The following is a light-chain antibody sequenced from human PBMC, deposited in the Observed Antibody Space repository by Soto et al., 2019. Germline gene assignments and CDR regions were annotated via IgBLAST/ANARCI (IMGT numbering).Light chain of an antibody. V-gene: IGLV2-23*02. CDR2: EVN. CDR3: CSSVGSPNWV. J-gene: IGLJ3*02. Sequence: QSALTQPASVSGSPGQSITISCTGTSSDVGICNCVSWYQQLPGKAPTLMIYEVNKRPSGVSNRFSGSKSGNTASLTISGLQAEDEADYYCCSSVGSPNWVFGGGTKLTVL. CDR1: SSDVGICNC.